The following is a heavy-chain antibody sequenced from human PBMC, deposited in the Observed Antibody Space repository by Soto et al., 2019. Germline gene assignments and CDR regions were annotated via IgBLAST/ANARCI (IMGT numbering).Heavy chain of an antibody. D-gene: IGHD4-17*01. CDR1: GGSISSYY. CDR2: IYYSGST. J-gene: IGHJ4*02. CDR3: ARSYGDFPNFDY. Sequence: SETLSLTCTVSGGSISSYYWSWIGQPPGKGLEWIGYIYYSGSTNYNPSLKSRVTISVDTSKNQFSLKLSSVTAADTAVYYCARSYGDFPNFDYWGQGTLVTVSS. V-gene: IGHV4-59*01.